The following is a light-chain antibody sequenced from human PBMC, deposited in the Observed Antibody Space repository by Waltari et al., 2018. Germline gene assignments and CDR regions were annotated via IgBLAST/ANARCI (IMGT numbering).Light chain of an antibody. J-gene: IGKJ3*01. CDR2: TAF. CDR1: QEISTF. V-gene: IGKV1-16*01. CDR3: QQYHSFPLT. Sequence: DKQMTPSPSSLSASVGGRVTITCRASQEISTFLAWFQQKPGKAPTSLMYTAFSLQTGVPSRFSGSGSGTNFTLTISSLQPEDFATYYCQQYHSFPLTFGPGTKL.